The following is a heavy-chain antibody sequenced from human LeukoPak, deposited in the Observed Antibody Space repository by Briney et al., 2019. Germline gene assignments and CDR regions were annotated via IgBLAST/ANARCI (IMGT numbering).Heavy chain of an antibody. CDR2: ISDSGGST. CDR1: GFTFSNYA. J-gene: IGHJ4*02. Sequence: GGSLRLSCAASGFTFSNYAMAWVRQAPGKGLRWVSAISDSGGSTYYADSVKGRFTISRDNAKNSLYLQMNSLGAEDTAVYFCARDYYGNYYFDYWGQGTLVTVSS. CDR3: ARDYYGNYYFDY. D-gene: IGHD3-10*01. V-gene: IGHV3-23*01.